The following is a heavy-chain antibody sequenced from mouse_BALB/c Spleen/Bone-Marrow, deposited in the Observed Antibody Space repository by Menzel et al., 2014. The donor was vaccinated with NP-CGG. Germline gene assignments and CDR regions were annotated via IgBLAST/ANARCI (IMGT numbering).Heavy chain of an antibody. CDR1: GYTFSSYW. V-gene: IGHV1-9*01. D-gene: IGHD2-12*01. CDR2: ILPGSGNT. Sequence: VKLMESGAELMKPGASVKISCKATGYTFSSYWIEWVKQRPGHGLEWIGEILPGSGNTNYNEKFKGKATFTADTSSNTAYMQLSSLTSEDSGVYYCARKDYYSRFGYWGQGTLVTVSA. CDR3: ARKDYYSRFGY. J-gene: IGHJ3*01.